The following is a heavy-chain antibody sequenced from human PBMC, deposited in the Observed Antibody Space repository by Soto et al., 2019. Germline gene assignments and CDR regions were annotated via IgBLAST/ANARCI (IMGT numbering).Heavy chain of an antibody. CDR1: GGSISSSSYY. Sequence: SETLSLTCTVSGGSISSSSYYWGWIRQPPGKGLEWIGSIYYSGSTYYNPSLKSRVTISVDTSKNQFSLKLSSVTAADTAVYYCARRGTDYYGSGSVIGYWGQGTLVTVSS. CDR3: ARRGTDYYGSGSVIGY. D-gene: IGHD3-10*01. CDR2: IYYSGST. V-gene: IGHV4-39*01. J-gene: IGHJ4*02.